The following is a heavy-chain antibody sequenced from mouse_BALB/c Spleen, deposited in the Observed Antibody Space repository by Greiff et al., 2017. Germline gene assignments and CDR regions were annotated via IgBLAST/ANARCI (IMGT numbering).Heavy chain of an antibody. CDR3: TRRYGSSYWYFDV. D-gene: IGHD1-1*01. CDR1: GFTFSSYT. J-gene: IGHJ1*01. CDR2: ISSGGSYT. Sequence: EVKLVESGGGLVKPGGSLKLSCAASGFTFSSYTMSWVRQTPEKRLEWVATISSGGSYTYYPDSVKGRFTISRDNAKNTLYLQMSSLKSEDTAMYYCTRRYGSSYWYFDVWGAGTTVTVSS. V-gene: IGHV5-6-4*01.